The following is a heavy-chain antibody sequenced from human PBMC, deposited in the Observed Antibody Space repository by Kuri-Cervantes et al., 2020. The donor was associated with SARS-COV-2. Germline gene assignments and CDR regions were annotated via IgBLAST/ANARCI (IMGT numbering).Heavy chain of an antibody. CDR1: GFTFSGHW. Sequence: ESLKISCAASGFTFSGHWIHWVRQAPGKGLVWVSRINPDGNYTNNANSVNRRFTLSKDNAKNMLFLQMNRLRAEDTAVYYCVRYGDHWNFDYWGQGTLVTVSS. V-gene: IGHV3-74*01. CDR3: VRYGDHWNFDY. J-gene: IGHJ4*02. D-gene: IGHD1-1*01. CDR2: INPDGNYT.